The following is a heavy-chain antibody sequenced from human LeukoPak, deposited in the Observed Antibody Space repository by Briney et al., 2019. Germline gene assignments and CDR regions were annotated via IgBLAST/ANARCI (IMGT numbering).Heavy chain of an antibody. CDR2: ISGSGGST. Sequence: GGSLRLSCAVSGFTFSIYAMSWVRQAPGKGLEWVSAISGSGGSTYYADSVKGRFTISRDNSKNTLNLQMNSLRAEDTAVYYCAKRKDYGTSFDYWGQGTPVTVSS. J-gene: IGHJ4*02. V-gene: IGHV3-23*01. CDR1: GFTFSIYA. D-gene: IGHD4-17*01. CDR3: AKRKDYGTSFDY.